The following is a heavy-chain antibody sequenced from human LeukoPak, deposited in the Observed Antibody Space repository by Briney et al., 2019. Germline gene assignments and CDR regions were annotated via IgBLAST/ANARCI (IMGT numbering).Heavy chain of an antibody. CDR3: AMGWYYYYYGMDV. J-gene: IGHJ6*02. CDR2: IIPIFGTA. D-gene: IGHD6-19*01. V-gene: IGHV1-69*13. Sequence: ASVKVSCKASGYTFTNYGISWVRQAPGQGLEWMGGIIPIFGTANYAQKFQGRVTITADESTSTAYMELSSLRSEDTAVYYCAMGWYYYYYGMDVWGQGTTVTVSS. CDR1: GYTFTNYG.